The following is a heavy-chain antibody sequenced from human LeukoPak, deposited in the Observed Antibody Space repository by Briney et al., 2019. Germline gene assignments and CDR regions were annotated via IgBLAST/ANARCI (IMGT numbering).Heavy chain of an antibody. J-gene: IGHJ2*01. CDR2: ISSNGGST. Sequence: GGSLRLSCAASKFTLSSYGLHWFRQAPGKVLEYVSSISSNGGSTYYADSMKVRFTISRDNSKHTLYLHMGSLGGDDMAVYYCARGYCSGGNCYWYFDLWGRGTLVTVSS. D-gene: IGHD2-15*01. CDR3: ARGYCSGGNCYWYFDL. V-gene: IGHV3-64*02. CDR1: KFTLSSYG.